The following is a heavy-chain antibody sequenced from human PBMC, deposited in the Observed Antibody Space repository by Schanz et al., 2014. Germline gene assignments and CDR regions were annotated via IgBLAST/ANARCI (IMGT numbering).Heavy chain of an antibody. Sequence: EVQLLESGGGLVQPGGSLRLSCAASGFTFSSYAMSWVRQPPGKGLEWVSSIRGSGGGTDYADSVKGRFTISRDNSKNTLYLQMNSLRAEDTAVYYCARTSGGQYSSTWYVDYWGQGTLVTVSS. CDR3: ARTSGGQYSSTWYVDY. J-gene: IGHJ4*02. CDR2: IRGSGGGT. V-gene: IGHV3-23*01. CDR1: GFTFSSYA. D-gene: IGHD6-13*01.